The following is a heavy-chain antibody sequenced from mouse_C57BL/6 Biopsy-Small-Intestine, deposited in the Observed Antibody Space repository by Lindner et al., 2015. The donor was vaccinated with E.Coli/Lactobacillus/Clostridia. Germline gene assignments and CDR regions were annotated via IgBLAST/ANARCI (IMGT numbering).Heavy chain of an antibody. J-gene: IGHJ2*01. D-gene: IGHD2-5*01. Sequence: VQLQESGAELARSGASVKLSCKASGYTFTSYGISWVKQRTGQGLEWIGEIYPRSGNTYYNEKFKGKATLTAAKSSSTAYMELRSLTSEDSAVYFCARHYSNYYFDYWGQGTTLTVSS. V-gene: IGHV1-81*01. CDR2: IYPRSGNT. CDR3: ARHYSNYYFDY. CDR1: GYTFTSYG.